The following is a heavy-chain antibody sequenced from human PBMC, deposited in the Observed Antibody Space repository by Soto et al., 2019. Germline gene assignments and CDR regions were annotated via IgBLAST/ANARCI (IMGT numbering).Heavy chain of an antibody. V-gene: IGHV3-11*01. Sequence: GSLRLSCAASGFTFSDYYMSWIRQAPGKGLERISYISSSGATIYYADSVKGRFTTSRDNANNSLFLEMNSLRAEDTAVYYCVRVGYAYGNDPWGQGTLVTVSS. CDR1: GFTFSDYY. J-gene: IGHJ5*02. CDR3: VRVGYAYGNDP. D-gene: IGHD3-10*01. CDR2: ISSSGATI.